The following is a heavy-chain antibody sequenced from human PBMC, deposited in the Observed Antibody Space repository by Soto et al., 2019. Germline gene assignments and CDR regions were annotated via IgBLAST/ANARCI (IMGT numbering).Heavy chain of an antibody. CDR1: GYTFTSYA. J-gene: IGHJ5*02. V-gene: IGHV1-3*01. CDR2: INAGNGNT. Sequence: QVQLVQSGAEVKKPGASVKVSCKASGYTFTSYAMHWVRQAPGHRLEWMGWINAGNGNTKYSQKFQGSVTITRDTSASTAYMELSSLRSEDTAVYYCARDPGIAATNWFDPWAQGTLVTVSS. D-gene: IGHD6-25*01. CDR3: ARDPGIAATNWFDP.